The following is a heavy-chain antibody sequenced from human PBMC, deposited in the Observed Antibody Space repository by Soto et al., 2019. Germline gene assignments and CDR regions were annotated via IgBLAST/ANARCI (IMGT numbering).Heavy chain of an antibody. D-gene: IGHD5-12*01. CDR2: IAYSGST. CDR1: GGSINSGGYC. V-gene: IGHV4-39*02. J-gene: IGHJ6*02. CDR3: AREKWVATDFYGLDV. Sequence: SETLSLTCTVSGGSINSGGYCWSWIRQHPGKGPEWIGSIAYSGSTFYNPSLKSRVFIPLDTSKNEFSLKVNSVTAADTAVYFCAREKWVATDFYGLDVWGQGTTVTVSS.